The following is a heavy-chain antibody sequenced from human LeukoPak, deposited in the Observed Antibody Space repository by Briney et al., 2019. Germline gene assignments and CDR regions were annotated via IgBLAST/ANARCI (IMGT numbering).Heavy chain of an antibody. CDR2: IYPGDSDT. CDR1: GYRFTSDW. Sequence: GESLKISCKGSGYRFTSDWIGWVRQMPGKGLEWMGIIYPGDSDTRYSPSFQGQVTISADKSVNTAYLQWSSLKASDTAMYYCARGYYYDSSAVFDYWGQGTLVTVSS. J-gene: IGHJ4*02. CDR3: ARGYYYDSSAVFDY. D-gene: IGHD3-22*01. V-gene: IGHV5-51*01.